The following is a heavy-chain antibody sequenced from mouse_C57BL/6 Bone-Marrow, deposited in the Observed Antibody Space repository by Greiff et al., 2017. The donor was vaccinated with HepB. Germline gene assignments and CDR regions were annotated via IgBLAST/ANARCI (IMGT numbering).Heavy chain of an antibody. V-gene: IGHV5-6*01. Sequence: EVHLVESGGDLVKPGGSLKLSCAASGFTFSSYGMSWVRQTPDKRLEWVATISSGGSYTYYPDSVKGRFTISRDNAKNTLYLQMSSLKSEDTAMYYCYRLGVITTVAYYFDYWGQGTTLTVSS. CDR2: ISSGGSYT. CDR1: GFTFSSYG. D-gene: IGHD1-1*01. CDR3: YRLGVITTVAYYFDY. J-gene: IGHJ2*01.